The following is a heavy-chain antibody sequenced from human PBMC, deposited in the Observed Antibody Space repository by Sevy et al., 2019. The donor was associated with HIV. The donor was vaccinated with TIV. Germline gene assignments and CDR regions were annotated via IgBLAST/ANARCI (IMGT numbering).Heavy chain of an antibody. V-gene: IGHV3-15*01. CDR2: IKNENEGGTT. J-gene: IGHJ3*01. CDR3: TTDWCSGTTWVRAFDL. CDR1: GFPFSDAW. D-gene: IGHD1-7*01. Sequence: GGCLRLSCAASGFPFSDAWMNWVRQAPGKGLEWVGLIKNENEGGTTDYAAPVKGRFTISRDDSKNTLFLQMSSLKTEDTAIYYCTTDWCSGTTWVRAFDLWGQGTMVTVSS.